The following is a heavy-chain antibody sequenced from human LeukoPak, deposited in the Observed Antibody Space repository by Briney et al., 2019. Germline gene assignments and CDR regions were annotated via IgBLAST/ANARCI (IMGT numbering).Heavy chain of an antibody. J-gene: IGHJ4*02. CDR1: GGSFSGYY. V-gene: IGHV4-38-2*01. Sequence: SETLSLTCAVYGGSFSGYYWGWIRQPPGKGLEWIGSIYHSGSTYYNPSLKSRVTISVDTSKNQFSLKLSSVTAADTAVYYCASEPPRYCSSTSCYEQHWGQGTLVTVSS. CDR2: IYHSGST. CDR3: ASEPPRYCSSTSCYEQH. D-gene: IGHD2-2*01.